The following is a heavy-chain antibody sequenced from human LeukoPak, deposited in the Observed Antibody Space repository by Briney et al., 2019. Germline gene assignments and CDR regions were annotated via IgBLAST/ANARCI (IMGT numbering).Heavy chain of an antibody. CDR1: GYTFTVYY. V-gene: IGHV1-2*02. CDR3: ARRCNYAYGYLDY. Sequence: ASVRVSCKPSGYTFTVYYMHWVRQAPGQGAERIGWINPKSGGTNYAQKFQGRVSMTSDTSISTAYMDLNSLKSDDTAVYYCARRCNYAYGYLDYWGQGTLVTVSS. J-gene: IGHJ4*02. D-gene: IGHD3-16*01. CDR2: INPKSGGT.